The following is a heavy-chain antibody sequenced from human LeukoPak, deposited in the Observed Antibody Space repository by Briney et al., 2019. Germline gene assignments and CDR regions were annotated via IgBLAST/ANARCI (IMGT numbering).Heavy chain of an antibody. CDR3: ARDINSVAFDV. J-gene: IGHJ3*01. V-gene: IGHV3-11*04. CDR1: GFTFSDYY. Sequence: GGSLRLSCAASGFTFSDYYMTWIRQAPGKGLEWVSYISGSGSTKYYADSVKGRFTISRDNAKNSLYLEMNSLRAEDTAVYYCARDINSVAFDVWGQGTVVTVSS. CDR2: ISGSGSTK. D-gene: IGHD1-1*01.